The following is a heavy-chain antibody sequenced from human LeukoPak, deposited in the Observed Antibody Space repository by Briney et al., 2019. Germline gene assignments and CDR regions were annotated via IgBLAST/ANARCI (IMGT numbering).Heavy chain of an antibody. J-gene: IGHJ4*02. CDR2: ISLATGAP. CDR3: ARDIGLVRGTIMAH. D-gene: IGHD3-10*01. CDR1: GYTFTNYG. V-gene: IGHV1-18*01. Sequence: GASVKVSCKASGYTFTNYGISWVRQAPGQGLEWVAWISLATGAPSYAQKFQGRVTLTTDTSTSTAYMELRSLKSDDTAVYYCARDIGLVRGTIMAHWGQGTQVTVSS.